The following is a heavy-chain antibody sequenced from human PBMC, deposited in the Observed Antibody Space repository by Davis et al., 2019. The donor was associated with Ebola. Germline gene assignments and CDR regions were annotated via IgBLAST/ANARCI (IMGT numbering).Heavy chain of an antibody. V-gene: IGHV3-30*02. CDR2: IWYDGSNK. J-gene: IGHJ2*01. Sequence: GGSLRLSCAASGFTFSSYGMHWVRQAPGKGLEWVAVIWYDGSNKYYADSVKGRFTISRDNSKNSLYLQMNSLRAEDTALYYCAKGDSSIPPWWYFDLWGRGTLVTVSS. CDR1: GFTFSSYG. D-gene: IGHD6-13*01. CDR3: AKGDSSIPPWWYFDL.